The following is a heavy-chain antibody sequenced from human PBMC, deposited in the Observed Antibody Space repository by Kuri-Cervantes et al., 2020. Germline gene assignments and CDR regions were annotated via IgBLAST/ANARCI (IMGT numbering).Heavy chain of an antibody. CDR1: GGSFSSYY. D-gene: IGHD6-13*01. J-gene: IGHJ4*02. CDR2: IYYSGST. V-gene: IGHV4-34*01. CDR3: ARWGGRIAAAARSFDY. Sequence: GSLRLSCAVYGGSFSSYYWGWSRQPPGKGLEWIGNIYYSGSTYYNPSLKSRVTISVDTSKNQFSLKLSSVTAADTAVYYCARWGGRIAAAARSFDYWGQGTLVTVSS.